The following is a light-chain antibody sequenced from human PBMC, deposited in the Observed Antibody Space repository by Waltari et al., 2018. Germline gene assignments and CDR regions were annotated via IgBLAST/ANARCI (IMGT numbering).Light chain of an antibody. J-gene: IGLJ1*01. V-gene: IGLV2-14*01. Sequence: QSALTQPASVSGSPGQSITISCTGTSSDVGGYNYVSWYQQHPGKAPELLIVEVINRPSGVANRFSGSRSGNTASLTISGLQAEDEADYYCSSYTSSSFYVFGTGTKVTVL. CDR1: SSDVGGYNY. CDR3: SSYTSSSFYV. CDR2: EVI.